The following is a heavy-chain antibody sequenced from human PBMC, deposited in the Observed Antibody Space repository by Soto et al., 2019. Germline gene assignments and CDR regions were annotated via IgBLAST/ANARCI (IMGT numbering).Heavy chain of an antibody. CDR2: IYYSGST. V-gene: IGHV4-59*01. Sequence: SETLSLTCTVSGGSISSYYWSWIRQPPGKGLEWIGYIYYSGSTNYNPSLKSRVTISVDTSKNQFSLKLSSVTAADTAVYYCARGGATIFGVVITPFDYWGQGTLVTV. J-gene: IGHJ4*02. CDR1: GGSISSYY. CDR3: ARGGATIFGVVITPFDY. D-gene: IGHD3-3*01.